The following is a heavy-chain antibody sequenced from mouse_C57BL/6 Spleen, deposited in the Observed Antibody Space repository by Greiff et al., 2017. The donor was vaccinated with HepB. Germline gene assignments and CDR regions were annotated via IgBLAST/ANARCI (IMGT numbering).Heavy chain of an antibody. CDR1: GYSITSGYD. D-gene: IGHD1-1*01. CDR2: ISDSGST. CDR3: ARTTTVVGAMDY. V-gene: IGHV3-1*01. J-gene: IGHJ4*01. Sequence: EVKLEESGPGMVKPSPSLSLTCTVTGYSITSGYDWHWIRHFPGNKLEWMGYISDSGSTNYNPSLKSRISITHDTSKNHFFLKLNSVTTEDTATYYCARTTTVVGAMDYWGQGTSVTVSS.